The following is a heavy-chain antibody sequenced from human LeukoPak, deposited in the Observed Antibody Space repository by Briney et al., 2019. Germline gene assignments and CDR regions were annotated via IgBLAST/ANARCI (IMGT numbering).Heavy chain of an antibody. CDR3: ARPLGNGFTYWYFDL. CDR1: GGSISSYY. V-gene: IGHV4-59*08. Sequence: PSGTLSLTCAVSGGSISSYYWTWIRQPPGKGLEWIGYIYYSGSTNHNPSLKSRVTMSLDTSKNQFSLKVRSVTAADTSVYYCARPLGNGFTYWYFDLWGRGTLATVSS. CDR2: IYYSGST. D-gene: IGHD5-24*01. J-gene: IGHJ2*01.